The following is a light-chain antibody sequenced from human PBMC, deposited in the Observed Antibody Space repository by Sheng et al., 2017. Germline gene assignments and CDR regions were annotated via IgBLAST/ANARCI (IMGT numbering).Light chain of an antibody. CDR3: QQYNNWPPLT. J-gene: IGKJ4*01. CDR1: QSVSSN. V-gene: IGKV3-15*01. CDR2: AAS. Sequence: EIVMTQSPATLSVSPGERATLSCRASQSVSSNLAWYQQRPGQAPRLLIYAASTRATGVPARFSGSGSGAEFTLAISSLQSEDFAVYYCQQYNNWPPLTFGGGPRWSS.